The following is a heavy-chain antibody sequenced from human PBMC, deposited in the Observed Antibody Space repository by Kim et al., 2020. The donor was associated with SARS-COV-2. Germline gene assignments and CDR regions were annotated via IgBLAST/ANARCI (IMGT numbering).Heavy chain of an antibody. D-gene: IGHD4-4*01. CDR1: GFTFTSSA. Sequence: SVKVSCKASGFTFTSSAVQWVRQARGQRLEWIGWIVVGSGNTNYAQKFQERVTITRDMSTSTAYMELSSLRSEDTAVYYCAADSVGATVTLPNTFDYWGQGTLVTVSS. J-gene: IGHJ4*02. CDR2: IVVGSGNT. V-gene: IGHV1-58*01. CDR3: AADSVGATVTLPNTFDY.